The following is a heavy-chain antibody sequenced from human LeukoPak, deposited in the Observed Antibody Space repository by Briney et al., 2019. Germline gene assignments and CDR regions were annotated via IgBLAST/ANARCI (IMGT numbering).Heavy chain of an antibody. Sequence: SETLSLTCIVSGDSISTNRYYWGWIRQPPGKGLEWIGSIFYSATTYYNPSLKSRVTISLDTSKNQFSLRLKSVTAADTAVYYCAKVGGGSSWYAPSGVGWFDPWGQGTLVTVSS. D-gene: IGHD6-13*01. CDR3: AKVGGGSSWYAPSGVGWFDP. CDR2: IFYSATT. V-gene: IGHV4-39*07. J-gene: IGHJ5*02. CDR1: GDSISTNRYY.